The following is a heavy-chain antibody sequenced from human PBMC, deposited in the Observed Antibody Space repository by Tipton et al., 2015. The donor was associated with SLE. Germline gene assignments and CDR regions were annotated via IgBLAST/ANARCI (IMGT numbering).Heavy chain of an antibody. CDR2: ISWNSGSI. D-gene: IGHD3-22*01. CDR1: GFTFDDYA. CDR3: AQDNSPESFYDGSGYYVS. J-gene: IGHJ5*02. Sequence: SLRLSCAASGFTFDDYAIHWVRQAPGKGLEWVSGISWNSGSIDYAESVKGRFTIARDNARNTLYLQMNSLKAEDTALYYCAQDNSPESFYDGSGYYVSWGQRTLVTVSS. V-gene: IGHV3-9*01.